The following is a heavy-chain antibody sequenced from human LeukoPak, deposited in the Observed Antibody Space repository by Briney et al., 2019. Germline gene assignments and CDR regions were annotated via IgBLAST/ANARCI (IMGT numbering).Heavy chain of an antibody. CDR3: ANYAPLNDYGDYYGMDV. CDR2: IWYDGSNK. D-gene: IGHD4-17*01. Sequence: GGSLSLSCAASGFTFSSYGMHWVRQAPGKGLEWVAVIWYDGSNKYYADSVKGRFTISRDNSKNTLYLQMNSLRAEDTAVYYCANYAPLNDYGDYYGMDVWGQGTTVTVSS. CDR1: GFTFSSYG. V-gene: IGHV3-33*06. J-gene: IGHJ6*02.